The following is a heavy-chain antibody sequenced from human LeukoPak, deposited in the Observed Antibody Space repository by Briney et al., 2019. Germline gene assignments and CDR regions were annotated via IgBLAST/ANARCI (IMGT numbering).Heavy chain of an antibody. D-gene: IGHD1-1*01. CDR1: GYTLTELS. Sequence: GASVKVSCKVSGYTLTELSMHWVRQAPGKGLEWMGGFDPEDGKTIYAQKFQGRVTMTEDTSTDTAYMELSSLRSEDTAVYYCATVTGTTISFDYWGQGTLVTVSS. CDR2: FDPEDGKT. J-gene: IGHJ4*02. V-gene: IGHV1-24*01. CDR3: ATVTGTTISFDY.